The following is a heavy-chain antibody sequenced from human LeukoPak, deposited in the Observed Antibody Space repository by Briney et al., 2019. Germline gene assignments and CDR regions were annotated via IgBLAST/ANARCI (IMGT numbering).Heavy chain of an antibody. J-gene: IGHJ2*01. CDR3: ARVGDSTAYLFWYFDF. Sequence: SETLSLTRTVSGGSISSYYWSWIRQPPGKGLEWIGYIYYSGSTNYNPSLKSRVTISVDTSKNQFSLKLSSVTAADTAVYYCARVGDSTAYLFWYFDFWGRGTLVTVSS. CDR2: IYYSGST. V-gene: IGHV4-59*01. D-gene: IGHD2/OR15-2a*01. CDR1: GGSISSYY.